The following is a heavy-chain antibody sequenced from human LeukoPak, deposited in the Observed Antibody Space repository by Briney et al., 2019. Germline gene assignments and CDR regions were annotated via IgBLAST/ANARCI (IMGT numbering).Heavy chain of an antibody. CDR3: ASPPPHNWNYFDY. CDR2: IIPIFGTA. Sequence: ASVKVSCKASGYTFTSYDINWVRQAPGQGLEWMGGIIPIFGTANYAQKFQGRVTITADESTSTAYMELSSLRSEDTAVYYCASPPPHNWNYFDYWGQGTLVTVSS. CDR1: GYTFTSYD. V-gene: IGHV1-69*13. J-gene: IGHJ4*02. D-gene: IGHD1-20*01.